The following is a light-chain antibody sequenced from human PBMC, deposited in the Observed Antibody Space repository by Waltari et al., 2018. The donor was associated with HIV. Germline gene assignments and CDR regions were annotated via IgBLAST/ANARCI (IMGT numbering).Light chain of an antibody. CDR2: DVD. J-gene: IGLJ1*01. CDR1: SSAIGGYNY. CDR3: TSYTTNRTPYV. V-gene: IGLV2-14*01. Sequence: QSALSQPASVSGSPGHSITISCTGTSSAIGGYNYVSWYQQLPNRSPKRLIFDVDVRTSGVSHRFSGSKSGSTASLTISDLQAEDEADYYCTSYTTNRTPYVFGSGTQVTLL.